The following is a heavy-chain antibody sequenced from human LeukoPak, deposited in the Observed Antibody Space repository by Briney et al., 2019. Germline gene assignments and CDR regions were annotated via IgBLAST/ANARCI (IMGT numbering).Heavy chain of an antibody. Sequence: GGSLRLSCAASGFTFSSYSMNWVRQAPGKGLEWVSSISSSSSYIYYADSVKGRFTISRDNAKDSLYLQMNSLRAEDTAVYYCARERLTCIDYWGQGTLVTVSS. CDR2: ISSSSSYI. CDR1: GFTFSSYS. J-gene: IGHJ4*02. CDR3: ARERLTCIDY. D-gene: IGHD1-1*01. V-gene: IGHV3-21*01.